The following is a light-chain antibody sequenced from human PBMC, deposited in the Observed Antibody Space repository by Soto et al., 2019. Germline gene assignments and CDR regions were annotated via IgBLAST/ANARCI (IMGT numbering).Light chain of an antibody. V-gene: IGKV3-15*01. CDR1: QNIGRK. J-gene: IGKJ1*01. CDR3: QQYFNWWT. Sequence: EIVMAQSPATLSVSPGETAILSCRASQNIGRKLAWYQQRPGQAPRLLIYGASSRVTGIPARFSGSGSGTDFTLTISSLQSEDFAVYHCQQYFNWWTFGQGTKVDIK. CDR2: GAS.